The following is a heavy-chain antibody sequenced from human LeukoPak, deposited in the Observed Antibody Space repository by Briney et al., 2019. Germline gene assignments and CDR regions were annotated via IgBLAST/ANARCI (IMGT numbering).Heavy chain of an antibody. Sequence: PSETLSLTCAVYGGSFSGYYWSWIRQPPGKGLEWIGEINHSGSTNYNPSLTSRVTISVDTSKNQFSLKLSSVTAADTAVYYCARGLGSGYYNYYYYMDVWGKGTTVIVSS. J-gene: IGHJ6*03. CDR1: GGSFSGYY. V-gene: IGHV4-34*01. CDR2: INHSGST. D-gene: IGHD3-10*01. CDR3: ARGLGSGYYNYYYYMDV.